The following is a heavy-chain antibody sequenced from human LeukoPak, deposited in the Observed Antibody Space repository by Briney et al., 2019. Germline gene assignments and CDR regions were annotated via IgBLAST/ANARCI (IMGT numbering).Heavy chain of an antibody. CDR1: GYTFTGYY. D-gene: IGHD3-22*01. CDR3: ARDDSSGYYDSDY. CDR2: INPNSGGT. V-gene: IGHV1-2*02. Sequence: ASVKVSCKASGYTFTGYYIHWVRQAPGQGLEWMGWINPNSGGTNYAQKFQGRVTMTRDTSISTAYMELSRLRSDDTAVYYCARDDSSGYYDSDYWGQGTLVTVSS. J-gene: IGHJ4*02.